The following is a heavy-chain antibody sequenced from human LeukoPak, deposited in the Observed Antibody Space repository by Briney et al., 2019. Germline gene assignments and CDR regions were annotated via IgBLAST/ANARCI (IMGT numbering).Heavy chain of an antibody. CDR3: ARRGNMSSQAFDI. CDR2: IKSSDTST. D-gene: IGHD2/OR15-2a*01. CDR1: GFSFSDSY. Sequence: PGGSLRLPCAASGFSFSDSYMSWIRQAPGQGLEWLSYIKSSDTSTFYADSVKGRFTVSRDNAKNSLYLQMNSLRAEDTAVYYCARRGNMSSQAFDIWGQGTVVTVSS. J-gene: IGHJ3*02. V-gene: IGHV3-11*01.